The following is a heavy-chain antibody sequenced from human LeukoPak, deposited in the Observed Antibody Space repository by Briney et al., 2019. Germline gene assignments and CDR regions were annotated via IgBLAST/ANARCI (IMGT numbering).Heavy chain of an antibody. D-gene: IGHD3-10*01. CDR2: ISAYNGNT. Sequence: ASVKVSCKASGYTFTSYGISWARQAPGQGLEWMGWISAYNGNTNYAQKLQGRVTMTTDTSTSTAYMELRSLRSDDTAVYYCARDIRITMVRGVIRANDAFDIWGQGTMVTVSS. J-gene: IGHJ3*02. V-gene: IGHV1-18*01. CDR3: ARDIRITMVRGVIRANDAFDI. CDR1: GYTFTSYG.